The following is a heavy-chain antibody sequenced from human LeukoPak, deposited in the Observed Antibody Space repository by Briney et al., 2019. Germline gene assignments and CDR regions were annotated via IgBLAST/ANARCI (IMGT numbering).Heavy chain of an antibody. CDR2: XNPNSGGT. D-gene: IGHD5-12*01. J-gene: IGHJ4*02. CDR1: GYTFTGYY. CDR3: ARVNSGYDLGYFDY. V-gene: IGHV1-2*04. Sequence: GASVKVSCKASGYTFTGYYMHWVRQAPGQGLEXXXXXNPNSGGTNYAQKFQGWVTMTRDTSISTAYMELSRLRSDDTAVYYCARVNSGYDLGYFDYWGQGTLVTVSS.